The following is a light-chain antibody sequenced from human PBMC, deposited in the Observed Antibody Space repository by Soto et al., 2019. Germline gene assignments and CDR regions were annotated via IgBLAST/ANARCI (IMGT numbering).Light chain of an antibody. V-gene: IGLV2-14*01. CDR3: GSYTTSNTWV. CDR2: EVT. J-gene: IGLJ3*02. CDR1: SSDVGDYNY. Sequence: QSALTQPASVSGSPGQSITISCTGTSSDVGDYNYVSWYQQHPGKAPKLMIYEVTNRPSEISIRFSGSKSANTASLTISGLRAEDEADYYCGSYTTSNTWVFGGGTKLTVL.